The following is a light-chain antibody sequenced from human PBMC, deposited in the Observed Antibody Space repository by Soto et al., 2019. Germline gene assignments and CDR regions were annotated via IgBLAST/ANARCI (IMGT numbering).Light chain of an antibody. Sequence: QSALTQPASVSGSPGQSITISCTGTSDDIGTYNFVSWYQQYPGKAPQLIIYEVSYRPSGVSNRFSASKSGNTASLTISSLQAEDEADYFCTSYTSSPTLLFGTGTKVTVL. CDR2: EVS. CDR1: SDDIGTYNF. J-gene: IGLJ1*01. CDR3: TSYTSSPTLL. V-gene: IGLV2-14*03.